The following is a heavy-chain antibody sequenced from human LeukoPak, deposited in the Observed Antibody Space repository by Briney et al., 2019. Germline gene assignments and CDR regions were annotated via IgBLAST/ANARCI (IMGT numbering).Heavy chain of an antibody. V-gene: IGHV1-69*02. CDR1: GGTFSSYT. J-gene: IGHJ5*02. Sequence: SMKVSCKASGGTFSSYTISWVRQAPGQGLEWMGRIIPILGIANYAQKLQGRVTITADKSTSTAYMELSSLRSEDTAVYYCARAYYDILTGYVWFDPWGQGTLVTVSS. CDR2: IIPILGIA. CDR3: ARAYYDILTGYVWFDP. D-gene: IGHD3-9*01.